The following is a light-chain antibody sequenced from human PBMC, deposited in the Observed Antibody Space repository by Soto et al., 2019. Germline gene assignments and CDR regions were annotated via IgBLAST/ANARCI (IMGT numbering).Light chain of an antibody. CDR2: AAS. CDR1: QGISSY. V-gene: IGKV1-9*01. J-gene: IGKJ1*01. CDR3: QHYNSYSEA. Sequence: IQLTQSPYSLSASVGDRVTITCRASQGISSYLAWYQQKPGKAPKLLIYAASTLPSGVPSRFSGSGSGTEYTLTIISLQPDDFATYYCQHYNSYSEAFGQGTKVDIK.